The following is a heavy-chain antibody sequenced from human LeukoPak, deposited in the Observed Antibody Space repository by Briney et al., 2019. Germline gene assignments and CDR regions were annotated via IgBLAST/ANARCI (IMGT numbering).Heavy chain of an antibody. CDR1: GYTFTSYA. V-gene: IGHV1-18*01. D-gene: IGHD3-10*01. J-gene: IGHJ4*02. CDR2: ISAYNGNT. CDR3: ARDRGYYGSGSQYYFDY. Sequence: ASVKVSCKASGYTFTSYAMNWVRQAPGQGLEWMGWISAYNGNTNYAQKLQGRVTMTTDTSTSTAYMELRSLRSDDTAVYYCARDRGYYGSGSQYYFDYWGQGTLVTVSS.